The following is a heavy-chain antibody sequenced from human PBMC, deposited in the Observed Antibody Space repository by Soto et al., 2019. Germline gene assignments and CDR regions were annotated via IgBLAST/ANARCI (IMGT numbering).Heavy chain of an antibody. V-gene: IGHV4-59*01. CDR1: GDSISSYY. D-gene: IGHD2-15*01. CDR3: ARGHLGITTTGTWYDFDY. J-gene: IGHJ4*02. Sequence: QVQLQESGPRLVKPSETLSLTCTVSGDSISSYYWTWIRQPPGKGLEYIGYIYYSGRTYYNPSLKSRVTVSVDTSKIPFSLKLSSVTAADTAVYYCARGHLGITTTGTWYDFDYWGQGTLVTVSS. CDR2: IYYSGRT.